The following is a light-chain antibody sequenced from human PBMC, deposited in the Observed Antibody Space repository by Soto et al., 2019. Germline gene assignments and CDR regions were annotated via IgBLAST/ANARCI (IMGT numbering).Light chain of an antibody. V-gene: IGKV3-15*01. CDR2: GAS. Sequence: EVVMTQSPATLSVSPGERVTLSCRASQSVRSNLAWYQQKPGQAPRLLIYGASTRATGIPARFSGSGSGTEFTLTISSLQSEDFAVYYCQQYNNWPLTFGGGTKVDI. CDR3: QQYNNWPLT. CDR1: QSVRSN. J-gene: IGKJ4*01.